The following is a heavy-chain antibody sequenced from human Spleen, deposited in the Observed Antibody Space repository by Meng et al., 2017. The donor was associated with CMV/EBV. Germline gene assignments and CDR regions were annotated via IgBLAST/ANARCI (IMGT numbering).Heavy chain of an antibody. Sequence: SVKVSCKASGGTFSSYAISWVRQAPGQGLEWMGGIIPIFGTANYAQKFQGRVTMTTDTGMTAAYLEVRSLRSDDTAVYYCARVQSRAIFGVATPYYYYYGMDVWGQGTTVTVSS. D-gene: IGHD3-3*01. CDR3: ARVQSRAIFGVATPYYYYYGMDV. J-gene: IGHJ6*02. CDR2: IIPIFGTA. CDR1: GGTFSSYA. V-gene: IGHV1-69*05.